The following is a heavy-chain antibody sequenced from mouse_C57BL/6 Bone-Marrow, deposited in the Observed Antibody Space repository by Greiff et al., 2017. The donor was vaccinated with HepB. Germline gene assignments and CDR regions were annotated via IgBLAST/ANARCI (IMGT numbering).Heavy chain of an antibody. V-gene: IGHV5-6*01. CDR3: AGEGGWVPRAWCAY. Sequence: EVQLVESGGDLVKPGGSLKLSCAASGFTFSSYGMSWVRQTPDKRLEWVATISSGGSYTYYPDSVKGQVTLSRDNAKNTLYLQMSSLTSEDTAMYYCAGEGGWVPRAWCAYWGQGTLVTVSA. J-gene: IGHJ3*01. D-gene: IGHD2-3*01. CDR2: ISSGGSYT. CDR1: GFTFSSYG.